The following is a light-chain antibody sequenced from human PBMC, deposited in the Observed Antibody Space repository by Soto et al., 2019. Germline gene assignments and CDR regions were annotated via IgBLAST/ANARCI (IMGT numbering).Light chain of an antibody. J-gene: IGLJ2*01. CDR3: SSYTGSAALVI. CDR2: DVS. V-gene: IGLV2-14*03. CDR1: SIDVGGYNS. Sequence: QSVLTQPASVSGSLGQSITISCTGTSIDVGGYNSVSWYQQHPGQAPKLLIYDVSHRPSGISYRFSGSKSGNTASLTISGLQAEDEADYYCSSYTGSAALVIFGGGTKVTVL.